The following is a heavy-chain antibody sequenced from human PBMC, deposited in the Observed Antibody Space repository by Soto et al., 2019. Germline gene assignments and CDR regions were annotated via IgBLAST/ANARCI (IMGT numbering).Heavy chain of an antibody. J-gene: IGHJ4*02. Sequence: ASVKVSCKASGYTFTSYQMHWVRQAPGEGLERMGVINPSGARTNNAQKFQGRVTMTRATSTSTAYMELSSLRSEDRAVYYGARPSYVYWFASVDDWRFHYSGQGPRVTVSA. V-gene: IGHV1-46*01. CDR3: ARPSYVYWFASVDDWRFHY. CDR2: INPSGART. CDR1: GYTFTSYQ. D-gene: IGHD1-26*01.